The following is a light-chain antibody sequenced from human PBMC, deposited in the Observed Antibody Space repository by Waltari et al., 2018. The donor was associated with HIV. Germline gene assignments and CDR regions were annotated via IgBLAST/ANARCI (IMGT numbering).Light chain of an antibody. V-gene: IGLV1-40*01. CDR2: AAP. J-gene: IGLJ2*01. Sequence: QSVLTQPPSVSGAPGQRVTISCTGSNSNIGAHYGVNWYQEVPGAAPRLLIYAAPNRPSGVPDRFSGSTSATSASLAITGLQAEDEADYYCQSYDSTLSSVLFGGGTKVTVL. CDR1: NSNIGAHYG. CDR3: QSYDSTLSSVL.